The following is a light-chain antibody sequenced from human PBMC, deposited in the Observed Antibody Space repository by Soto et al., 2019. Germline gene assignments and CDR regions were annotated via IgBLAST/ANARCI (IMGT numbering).Light chain of an antibody. CDR1: QSVSSY. J-gene: IGKJ4*01. CDR2: DAS. CDR3: QQRSNWPPNT. Sequence: EIVLTQSPATLSLSPGERDTLSCRASQSVSSYLAWYQQKPGQAPRLLIYDASNRATGIPARFSGSGSGTDFTLTICSLEPEDFAVYYCQQRSNWPPNTFGGGTKVDIK. V-gene: IGKV3-11*01.